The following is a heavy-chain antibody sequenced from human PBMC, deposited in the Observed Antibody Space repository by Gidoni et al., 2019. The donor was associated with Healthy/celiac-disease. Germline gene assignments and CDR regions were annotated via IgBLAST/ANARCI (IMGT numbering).Heavy chain of an antibody. CDR2: INWNGGST. CDR3: ARVIGATTVTAMGWFDP. CDR1: GFTFADYG. D-gene: IGHD4-17*01. J-gene: IGHJ5*02. V-gene: IGHV3-20*01. Sequence: EVQLVESGGGVVRPGGSLRLSCAAHGFTFADYGMSWVRPAPGKGLEWVSGINWNGGSTGYADSVKGRFTISRDNAKNSLYLQMNSLRAEDTALYHCARVIGATTVTAMGWFDPWGQGTLVTVSS.